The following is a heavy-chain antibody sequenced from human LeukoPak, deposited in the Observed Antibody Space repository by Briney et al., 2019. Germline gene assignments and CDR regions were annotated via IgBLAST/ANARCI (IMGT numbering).Heavy chain of an antibody. Sequence: PSETLSLTCTVSGGSISNYYWSWIRQPPGKGLEWIGYIYDSGSTNYNPSLESRVTISVDTSKNQFSLNLSSVTAADTAVYYCARDRGLCSNWYWFDPWGQGTLVTVSS. CDR2: IYDSGST. J-gene: IGHJ5*02. CDR3: ARDRGLCSNWYWFDP. D-gene: IGHD6-13*01. V-gene: IGHV4-59*01. CDR1: GGSISNYY.